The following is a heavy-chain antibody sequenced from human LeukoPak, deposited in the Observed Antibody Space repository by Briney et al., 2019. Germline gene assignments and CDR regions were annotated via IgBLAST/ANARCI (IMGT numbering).Heavy chain of an antibody. Sequence: GGSLRLSCAASGFTFSSYGMHWVRPAPGKGLEWVAFIRYDGSNKYYADSVKGRFTISRDNSKNTLYLQMNSLRAEDTAVYYCAKDSQRWRDPYYYDSSGYRELDYWGQGTLVTVSS. J-gene: IGHJ4*02. CDR1: GFTFSSYG. V-gene: IGHV3-30*02. D-gene: IGHD3-22*01. CDR2: IRYDGSNK. CDR3: AKDSQRWRDPYYYDSSGYRELDY.